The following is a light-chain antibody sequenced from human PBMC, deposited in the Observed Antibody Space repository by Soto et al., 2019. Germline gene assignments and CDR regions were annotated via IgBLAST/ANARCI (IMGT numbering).Light chain of an antibody. CDR1: QSIGSW. Sequence: DIQMTQSPSTLSASVGDRVTMTCRASQSIGSWLAWYQQKPGKAPKLLIYKASILESVVASRLSGSGPGTEFPLTISSLQSDDFATYFWQQYNGTFGEGTKVEIK. CDR2: KAS. CDR3: QQYNGT. V-gene: IGKV1-5*03. J-gene: IGKJ1*01.